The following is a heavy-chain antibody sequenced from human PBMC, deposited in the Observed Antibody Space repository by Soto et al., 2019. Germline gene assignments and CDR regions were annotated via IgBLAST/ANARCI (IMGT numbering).Heavy chain of an antibody. V-gene: IGHV3-23*01. CDR2: ISSSGDSA. CDR3: AHPRGYGVFDAVDI. J-gene: IGHJ3*02. D-gene: IGHD4-17*01. CDR1: GFIFSTYA. Sequence: GGSLRLSCAASGFIFSTYAMNWVRQAPGKGLEWVSAISSSGDSAYYAESVRGRFTISRDNSINTLYLQMRSLRPEDTAVYYCAHPRGYGVFDAVDIWGQGAMVTVSS.